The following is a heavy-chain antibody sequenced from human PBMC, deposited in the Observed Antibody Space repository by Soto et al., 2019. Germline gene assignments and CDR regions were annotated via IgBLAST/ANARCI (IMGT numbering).Heavy chain of an antibody. CDR2: IYYSGST. J-gene: IGHJ4*02. D-gene: IGHD6-19*01. Sequence: SETLSLTCTVSGGSVSSGSYYWSWIRQPPGKGLEWIGYIYYSGSTNYNPSLKSRVTISVDTSKNQFSLKLSSVTAADTAVYYCARERSSGWWDYFDYWGQGTLVTVSS. CDR1: GGSVSSGSYY. V-gene: IGHV4-61*01. CDR3: ARERSSGWWDYFDY.